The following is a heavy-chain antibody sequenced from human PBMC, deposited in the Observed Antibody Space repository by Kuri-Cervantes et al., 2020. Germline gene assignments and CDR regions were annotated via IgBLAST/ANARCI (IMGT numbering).Heavy chain of an antibody. CDR1: GGSFSGYY. V-gene: IGHV4-34*01. Sequence: GSLRLSCAVYGGSFSGYYWSWIRQPPGKRLEWIGEINHSGSTNYNPSLKSRVTISVDTSKNQFSLKLSSVTAADTAVYYCARRAVGVTRALRDWGQGTLVTVSS. D-gene: IGHD3-10*01. CDR3: ARRAVGVTRALRD. J-gene: IGHJ4*02. CDR2: INHSGST.